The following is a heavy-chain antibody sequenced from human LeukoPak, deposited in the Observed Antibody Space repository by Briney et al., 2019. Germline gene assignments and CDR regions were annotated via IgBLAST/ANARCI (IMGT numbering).Heavy chain of an antibody. CDR1: GGSISSGSYY. CDR3: ARGRTHYISSWAYNFDY. D-gene: IGHD6-13*01. V-gene: IGHV4-39*01. Sequence: KTSETLSLTCTVSGGSISSGSYYWSWIRQPPGKGLEWIGEINHSGSTNYNPSLKSRVTISVDTSKNQFSLKLSSVTAADTAVYYCARGRTHYISSWAYNFDYWGQGTLVTVSS. CDR2: INHSGST. J-gene: IGHJ4*02.